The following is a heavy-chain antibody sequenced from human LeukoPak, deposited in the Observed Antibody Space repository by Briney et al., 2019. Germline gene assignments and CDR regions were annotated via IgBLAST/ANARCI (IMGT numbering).Heavy chain of an antibody. V-gene: IGHV5-51*01. J-gene: IGHJ6*02. Sequence: GESLKISCKGSGYSFTSYWIGWVRQMPRKGLEWMGIIYPGNSDTRYSPSFQGQVTISADKSISTAYLQWSSLKASDTAMYYCARVLAVAGLTDYYGMDVWGQGTTVTVSS. CDR3: ARVLAVAGLTDYYGMDV. D-gene: IGHD6-13*01. CDR1: GYSFTSYW. CDR2: IYPGNSDT.